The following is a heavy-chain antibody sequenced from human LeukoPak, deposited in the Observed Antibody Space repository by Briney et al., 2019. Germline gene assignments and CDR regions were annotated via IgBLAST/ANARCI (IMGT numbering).Heavy chain of an antibody. V-gene: IGHV3-7*01. D-gene: IGHD2/OR15-2a*01. CDR3: ARGIGDY. CDR2: IKPDGGEK. J-gene: IGHJ4*02. CDR1: GFTFSTYW. Sequence: GGSLRLSCAASGFTFSTYWISWVRQAPGKGLEWVAHIKPDGGEKYYLDSVKGRFTISRDNAGNSLYLQMSSLGAEDTAVYYCARGIGDYWGQGTLVTVSS.